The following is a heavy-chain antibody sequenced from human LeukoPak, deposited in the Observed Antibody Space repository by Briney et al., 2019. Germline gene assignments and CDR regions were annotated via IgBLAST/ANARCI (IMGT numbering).Heavy chain of an antibody. CDR2: IYYSGST. J-gene: IGHJ4*02. CDR1: GGSISSGDYY. D-gene: IGHD3-10*01. V-gene: IGHV4-30-4*01. Sequence: SETLSLTCTVSGGSISSGDYYWSWIRQPPGKGLEWIGYIYYSGSTYYNPSLKSRVTISVGTSKNQFSLKLSSVTAADTAVYYCARGDGSGSYLGYYFDYWGQGTLVTVSS. CDR3: ARGDGSGSYLGYYFDY.